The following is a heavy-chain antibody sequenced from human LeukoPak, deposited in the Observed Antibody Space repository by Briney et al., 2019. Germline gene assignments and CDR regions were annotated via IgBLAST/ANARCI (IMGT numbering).Heavy chain of an antibody. J-gene: IGHJ3*02. Sequence: GGSLRLSCAASGFTFSSYAMHWVRQAPGKGLEWVAVISYDGSNKYYADSVKGRFTISRDNAKNTLYLQMNSLRAEDTAVYYSARGLAPSSTSVDAFDIWGQGTMVTVSS. CDR1: GFTFSSYA. D-gene: IGHD2-2*01. CDR2: ISYDGSNK. CDR3: ARGLAPSSTSVDAFDI. V-gene: IGHV3-30-3*01.